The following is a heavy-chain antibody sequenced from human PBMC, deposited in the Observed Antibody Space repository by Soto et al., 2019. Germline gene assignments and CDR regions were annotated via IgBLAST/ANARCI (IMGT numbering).Heavy chain of an antibody. D-gene: IGHD3-10*01. CDR2: INSDGSST. V-gene: IGHV3-74*01. J-gene: IGHJ6*02. CDR1: GFTFSTYW. Sequence: EVQLVESGGGLVQPGGSLRLSYAASGFTFSTYWMHWVRQAPGKGLVWVSRINSDGSSTNYADSVKGRFTISRDNAKNTLFLQINSLRAEDTAVYYWARGGGTYGSYYYAMDVWGQGTTVTVSS. CDR3: ARGGGTYGSYYYAMDV.